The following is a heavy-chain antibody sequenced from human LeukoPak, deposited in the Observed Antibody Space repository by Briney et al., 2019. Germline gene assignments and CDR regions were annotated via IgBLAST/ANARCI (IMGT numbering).Heavy chain of an antibody. CDR2: IIPTLGIA. CDR1: GDTFSDYT. Sequence: SVKVSCKNSGDTFSDYTVNWVRQGPGHGLEWMGRIIPTLGIATYAQKFQDRVTITADRSTSTAYMELSSLRSEDTAVYYCARGRYYGSGSKNWFDSWGQGTPVTVSS. CDR3: ARGRYYGSGSKNWFDS. V-gene: IGHV1-69*02. J-gene: IGHJ5*01. D-gene: IGHD3-10*01.